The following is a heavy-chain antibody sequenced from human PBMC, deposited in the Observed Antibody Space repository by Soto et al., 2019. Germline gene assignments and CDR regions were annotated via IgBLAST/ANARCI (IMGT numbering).Heavy chain of an antibody. D-gene: IGHD2-21*01. J-gene: IGHJ6*02. V-gene: IGHV1-69*06. CDR1: GRSFASYA. CDR3: VRVVVPGFGSYYGMDV. Sequence: QVFLVQSGADVKKPGSSVKVSCEASGRSFASYAISWVRQAPGQGFEWMGGFIPQFRTSKYAQKFQGRLTATADKSASTAYMELSSLRSDDTAVYYCVRVVVPGFGSYYGMDVWGQGTTVIVSS. CDR2: FIPQFRTS.